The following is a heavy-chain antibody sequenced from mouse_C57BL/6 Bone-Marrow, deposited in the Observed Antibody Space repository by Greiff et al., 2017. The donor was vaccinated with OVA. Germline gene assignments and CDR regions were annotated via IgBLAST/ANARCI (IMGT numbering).Heavy chain of an antibody. Sequence: VQLQESGPGLVQPSQSLSITCTVSGFSLTSYGVHWVRQSPGKGLEWLGVIWSGGSTDYNAAFISRLSISKDTSKSQVFFKMNSLQADDTAIYYCARKGDYDEGGYFDYWGQGTTLTVSS. CDR1: GFSLTSYG. CDR3: ARKGDYDEGGYFDY. J-gene: IGHJ2*01. V-gene: IGHV2-2*01. D-gene: IGHD2-4*01. CDR2: IWSGGST.